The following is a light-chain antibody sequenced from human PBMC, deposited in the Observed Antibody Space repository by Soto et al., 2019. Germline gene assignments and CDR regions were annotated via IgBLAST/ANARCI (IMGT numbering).Light chain of an antibody. J-gene: IGKJ5*01. CDR1: QGISSY. Sequence: DIQLTQSPSFLSASVGDRVTITCRASQGISSYLAWYQQKPGRAPKLLISAASTLQSGVPSRFSGSGSGTEFTLTISSLQPEDFATYYCQQLHDYPITLGQGTRLEIK. V-gene: IGKV1-9*01. CDR3: QQLHDYPIT. CDR2: AAS.